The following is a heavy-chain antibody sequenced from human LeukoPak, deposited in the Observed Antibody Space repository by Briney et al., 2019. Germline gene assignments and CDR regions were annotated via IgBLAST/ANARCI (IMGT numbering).Heavy chain of an antibody. J-gene: IGHJ5*02. CDR1: GYTFTHYA. CDR3: ARDAGGSGWFDP. CDR2: IDTGTGKP. V-gene: IGHV7-4-1*02. D-gene: IGHD3-10*01. Sequence: ASVKVSCKASGYTFTHYATNWVRQAPGQGLEWMGWIDTGTGKPTYAQGFTGRFVFSLDTSVSTAYLQISSLNDADSAMYYCARDAGGSGWFDPWGQGTLVTVSS.